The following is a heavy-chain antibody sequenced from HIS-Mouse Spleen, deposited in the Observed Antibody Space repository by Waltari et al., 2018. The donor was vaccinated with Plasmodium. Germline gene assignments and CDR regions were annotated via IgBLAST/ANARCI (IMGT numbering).Heavy chain of an antibody. CDR1: GGSISSSSYY. Sequence: QLQLQESGPGLVKPSETLSLTCTVSGGSISSSSYYWGWIRQPPGKGLEWIGSIYYSGSTNDNPSLKSRVTISEDTSKNQFSLKLSSVTAADTAVYYCARRGGSYYYFDYWGQGTLVTVSS. CDR3: ARRGGSYYYFDY. J-gene: IGHJ4*02. V-gene: IGHV4-39*01. D-gene: IGHD1-26*01. CDR2: IYYSGST.